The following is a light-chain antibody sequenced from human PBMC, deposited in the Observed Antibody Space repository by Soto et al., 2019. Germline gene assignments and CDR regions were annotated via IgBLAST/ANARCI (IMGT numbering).Light chain of an antibody. CDR2: KDS. CDR3: QSADSSGTYVV. V-gene: IGLV3-25*02. Sequence: SYELTQPPSVSLSPGQTARITCSGDALPKQYAYWYQQKPGQAPVLVIYKDSERPSGIPERFSGSSSGTTVTLTISGVQAEDEADYYCQSADSSGTYVVFGGGTK. J-gene: IGLJ2*01. CDR1: ALPKQY.